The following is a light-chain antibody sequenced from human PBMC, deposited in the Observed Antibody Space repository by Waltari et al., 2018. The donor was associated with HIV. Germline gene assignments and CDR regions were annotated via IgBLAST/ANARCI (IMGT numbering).Light chain of an antibody. V-gene: IGLV3-1*01. CDR3: QTWDSSTAI. J-gene: IGLJ2*01. CDR2: QDN. Sequence: SYDLTQPPSVSVSPGQTATIPCSGDNLGNKYVCWYQQRPGQSPVRVIYQDNKRPSGIPERFSGSNSGNTATLTISGTQTMDDADYYCQTWDSSTAIFGGGTKLTVL. CDR1: NLGNKY.